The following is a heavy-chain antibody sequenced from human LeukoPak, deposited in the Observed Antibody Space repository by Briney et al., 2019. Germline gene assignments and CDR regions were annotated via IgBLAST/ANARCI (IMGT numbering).Heavy chain of an antibody. V-gene: IGHV3-21*01. J-gene: IGHJ6*03. CDR2: ISSSGSQI. D-gene: IGHD5-18*01. Sequence: GGSLRLSCAVSGFTFSSYTMNWVRQAPGKGLEWVSFISSSGSQIHYADSVKGRFTISRDNARNSLYLQMNSLRADDTAVYYCARAGVDTAMVIYYYYYMDVWGKGTTVTVSS. CDR3: ARAGVDTAMVIYYYYYMDV. CDR1: GFTFSSYT.